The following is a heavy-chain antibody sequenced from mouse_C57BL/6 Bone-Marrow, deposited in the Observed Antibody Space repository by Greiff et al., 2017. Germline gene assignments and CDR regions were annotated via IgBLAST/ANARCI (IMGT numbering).Heavy chain of an antibody. D-gene: IGHD1-1*01. V-gene: IGHV1-62-2*01. CDR2: FYPGSGSI. CDR3: ARHSLYYYGRRGYYAMDY. Sequence: QVQLKESGAELVKPGASVKLSCKASGYTFTEYTIHWVKQRSGQGLEWIGWFYPGSGSIKYNETFKDKATLTADKSSSTVYMELSRLTSEDSAVYFCARHSLYYYGRRGYYAMDYWGQGTSVTVSS. CDR1: GYTFTEYT. J-gene: IGHJ4*01.